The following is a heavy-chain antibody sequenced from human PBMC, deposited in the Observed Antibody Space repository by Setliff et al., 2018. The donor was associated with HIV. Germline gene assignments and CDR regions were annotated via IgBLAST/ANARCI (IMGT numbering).Heavy chain of an antibody. D-gene: IGHD2-21*01. CDR3: VRDLARVIAH. CDR1: GFTFSNYA. V-gene: IGHV3-30-3*01. CDR2: ISYDGSNK. J-gene: IGHJ4*02. Sequence: PGGSLRLSCAASGFTFSNYAMHWVRQAPGKGLEWVAVISYDGSNKYYADSVKGRFTISRDNGKNAVYLQMNSLTAEDTALYYCVRDLARVIAHWGQGTLVTVSS.